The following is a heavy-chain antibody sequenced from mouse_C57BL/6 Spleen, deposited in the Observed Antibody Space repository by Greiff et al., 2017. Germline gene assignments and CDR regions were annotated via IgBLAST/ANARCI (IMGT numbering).Heavy chain of an antibody. J-gene: IGHJ2*01. CDR1: GYTFTSYW. CDR2: IDPSDSET. D-gene: IGHD1-1*01. CDR3: ARDYYYGSSYVGYCDY. Sequence: VQLQQPGAELVRPGSSVKLSCKASGYTFTSYWMHWVKQRPIQGLEWIGNIDPSDSETHYNQKFKDKATLTVDKSSSTAYMQLSSLTSEDSAVYYCARDYYYGSSYVGYCDYWGQGTTLTVSS. V-gene: IGHV1-52*01.